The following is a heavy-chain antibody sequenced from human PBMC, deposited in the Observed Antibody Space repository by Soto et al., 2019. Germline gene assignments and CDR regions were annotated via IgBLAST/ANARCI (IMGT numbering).Heavy chain of an antibody. CDR1: GDSVSSKSVA. J-gene: IGHJ4*02. V-gene: IGHV6-1*01. D-gene: IGHD6-13*01. Sequence: PSQTLSLTCAIFGDSVSSKSVAWNWIRQSPSRGLEWLGRTYYRSKWYDDYAVSVKSRITINPDTSKNQFSLQLNSVTPEDTAVYYCARVRFEQQMSNFYYWGQGIQVTVGS. CDR3: ARVRFEQQMSNFYY. CDR2: TYYRSKWYD.